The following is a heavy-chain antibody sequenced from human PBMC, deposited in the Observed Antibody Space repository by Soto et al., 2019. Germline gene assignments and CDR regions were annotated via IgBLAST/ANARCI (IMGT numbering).Heavy chain of an antibody. CDR2: INAASGNT. J-gene: IGHJ4*02. D-gene: IGHD3-16*02. CDR1: GYTFTNYV. V-gene: IGHV1-3*01. CDR3: ARGRASFHLDN. Sequence: QVQLVQSGAEVKKPGASVKVSCKASGYTFTNYVMYWVRQAPGQSLEWVGWINAASGNTKYSQKFQDRVTLTRDTSASTVFMDMSSLGLEDTAVYFCARGRASFHLDNWGQGTPVTVSS.